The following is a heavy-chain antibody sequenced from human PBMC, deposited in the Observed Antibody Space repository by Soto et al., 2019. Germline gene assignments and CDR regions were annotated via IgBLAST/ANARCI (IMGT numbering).Heavy chain of an antibody. CDR3: ARVGGFGATTIDY. D-gene: IGHD3-10*01. Sequence: QVQLQESGPGLVKPSQTLSLTCTVSGGSISSGDYYWSWIRQPPGKGLEWIGYIYYSGSTYYNPSHKSLVTISVDPSKNHFSLKLSSVTAEDTAVYYCARVGGFGATTIDYWGQGTLVTVSS. V-gene: IGHV4-30-4*01. CDR2: IYYSGST. J-gene: IGHJ4*02. CDR1: GGSISSGDYY.